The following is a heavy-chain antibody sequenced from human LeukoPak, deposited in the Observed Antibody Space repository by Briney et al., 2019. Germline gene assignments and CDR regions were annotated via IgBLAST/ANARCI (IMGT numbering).Heavy chain of an antibody. D-gene: IGHD3-9*01. J-gene: IGHJ4*02. V-gene: IGHV4-39*07. CDR3: ARDRRYFDWLLYPQPFDY. CDR2: IYYSGST. Sequence: KSSETLSLTCTVSGGSISSSSYYWGWIRQPPGKGLEWIGSIYYSGSTYYNPPLKSRVTISVDTSKNQFSLKLSSVTAADTAVYYCARDRRYFDWLLYPQPFDYWGQGTLVTVSS. CDR1: GGSISSSSYY.